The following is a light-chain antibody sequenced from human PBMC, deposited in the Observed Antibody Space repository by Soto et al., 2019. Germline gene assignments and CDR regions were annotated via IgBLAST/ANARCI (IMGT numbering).Light chain of an antibody. V-gene: IGKV1-27*01. CDR2: GAS. CDR1: RDISNY. J-gene: IGKJ4*01. Sequence: DIRMTQSPSSLSASLGDRVSITCRASRDISNYLAWYQQKPGQVPRLLISGASTLHSGVPSRFSGSGSGTDFTLTITSLQPEDIATYFCQKYDTAPLTFGGGTKVDIK. CDR3: QKYDTAPLT.